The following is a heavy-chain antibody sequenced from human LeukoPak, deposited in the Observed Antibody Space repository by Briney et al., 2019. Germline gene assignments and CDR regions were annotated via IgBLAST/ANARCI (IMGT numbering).Heavy chain of an antibody. J-gene: IGHJ4*02. CDR2: IYHSGST. V-gene: IGHV4-4*02. D-gene: IGHD3-22*01. CDR1: GGSISSSSW. CDR3: ASLSSGFTN. Sequence: SETLSLTCTVSGGSISSSSWWTWVRQPPGKGLEWIGEIYHSGSTNYNPSLKSRVTISVDKSKNQFSLKLSSVTAADTAVYYCASLSSGFTNWGQGTLVTVSS.